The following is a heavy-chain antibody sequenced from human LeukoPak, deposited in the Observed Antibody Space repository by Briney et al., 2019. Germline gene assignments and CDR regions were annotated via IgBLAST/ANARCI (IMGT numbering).Heavy chain of an antibody. CDR2: INHSGTT. Sequence: PSEXXXXTCAVYGGSFSGYYWYWLRQPPGKGLEWIGEINHSGTTNYNPSLKSRVTISVDTSKNQFSLKLSSVTAADTAVYYCARGENYYDNSGYDYWGQGTLVTVSS. CDR1: GGSFSGYY. D-gene: IGHD3-22*01. J-gene: IGHJ4*02. CDR3: ARGENYYDNSGYDY. V-gene: IGHV4-34*01.